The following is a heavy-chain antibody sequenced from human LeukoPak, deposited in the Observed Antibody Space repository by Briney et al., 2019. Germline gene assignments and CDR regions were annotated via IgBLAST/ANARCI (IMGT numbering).Heavy chain of an antibody. Sequence: GSSVKVSCKTSGGTFNNSAISWVLQAPGQGLEWLGCIMPLFGTAGYAQKFQGRVTITKDESTRTVYLELTSLTSDDTAVYYCARDVHGDYGSGWFDPWGQGTLVSVSS. CDR1: GGTFNNSA. V-gene: IGHV1-69*05. D-gene: IGHD4-17*01. CDR3: ARDVHGDYGSGWFDP. CDR2: IMPLFGTA. J-gene: IGHJ5*02.